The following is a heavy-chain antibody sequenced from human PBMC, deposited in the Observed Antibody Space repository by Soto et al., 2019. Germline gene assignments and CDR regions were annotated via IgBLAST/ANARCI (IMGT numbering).Heavy chain of an antibody. J-gene: IGHJ4*02. D-gene: IGHD2-2*01. CDR1: GYTFTSYD. V-gene: IGHV1-8*01. CDR2: MNPNSGNT. CDR3: ARGPYCSSTSCYLGLDY. Sequence: QVKLVQSGAEVKKPGASVKVSCKASGYTFTSYDINWVRQATGQGLEWMGWMNPNSGNTGYAQKFQGRVTMTRNTSISTAYMELSSLRSEDTAVYYCARGPYCSSTSCYLGLDYWGQGTLVTVSS.